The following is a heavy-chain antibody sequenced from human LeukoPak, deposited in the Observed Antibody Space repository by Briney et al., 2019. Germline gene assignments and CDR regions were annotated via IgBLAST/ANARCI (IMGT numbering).Heavy chain of an antibody. CDR2: IYHSGST. CDR3: ARTEQVDYYMDV. D-gene: IGHD1-14*01. Sequence: SETLSLTCAVSGYSISSGYYWGWIRQPPGKGLEWIGSIYHSGSTYYNPSLKSRVTISVDTSKNQFSLKLSSVTAAHTAVYYCARTEQVDYYMDVWGKGTTVTVSS. V-gene: IGHV4-38-2*01. CDR1: GYSISSGYY. J-gene: IGHJ6*03.